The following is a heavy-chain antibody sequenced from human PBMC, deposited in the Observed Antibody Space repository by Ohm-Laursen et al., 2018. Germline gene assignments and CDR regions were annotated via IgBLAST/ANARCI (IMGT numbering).Heavy chain of an antibody. D-gene: IGHD3-10*01. J-gene: IGHJ5*02. Sequence: SLRLSCAASGFTFSSYGMHWVRQAPGKGLEWVALISYDANKKYYADSVKGRFTISRDNSENTVYLQMNSLRVEDTAVYYCAKGLSGGTGHGNWFDPWGQGTLVSVSS. CDR2: ISYDANKK. CDR3: AKGLSGGTGHGNWFDP. CDR1: GFTFSSYG. V-gene: IGHV3-30*18.